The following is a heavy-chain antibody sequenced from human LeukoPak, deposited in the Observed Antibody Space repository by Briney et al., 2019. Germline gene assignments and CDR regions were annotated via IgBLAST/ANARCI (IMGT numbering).Heavy chain of an antibody. CDR2: IYPGVAAT. V-gene: IGHV5-51*01. CDR3: GKLGYWGSSQDGLDT. CDR1: GYSFTSYW. J-gene: IGHJ3*02. Sequence: GESLKISCKGSGYSFTSYWIGWVRQLPGKGLEWMGIIYPGVAATRNSPSFQGESTISAAKSISTAYLQWGSLKASDTAMYYWGKLGYWGSSQDGLDTGGKGTRVTVSS. D-gene: IGHD2-2*03.